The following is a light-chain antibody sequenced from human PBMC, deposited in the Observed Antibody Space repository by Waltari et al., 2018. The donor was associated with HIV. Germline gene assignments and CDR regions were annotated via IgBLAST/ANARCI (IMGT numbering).Light chain of an antibody. J-gene: IGLJ1*01. CDR2: SNN. Sequence: QSVLAQPPSASGTPGQRVTISGSGLTSKPGGNHVNLYQQLRGTAPKLLIPSNNERPSGVPDRVSGSTSGTSASLVISGLQSEDEDDYYCAAWEDSLKGGAFGTGTKVTVL. CDR3: AAWEDSLKGGA. V-gene: IGLV1-44*01. CDR1: TSKPGGNH.